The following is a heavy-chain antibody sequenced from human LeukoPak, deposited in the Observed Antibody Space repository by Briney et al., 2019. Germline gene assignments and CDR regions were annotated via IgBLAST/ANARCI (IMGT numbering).Heavy chain of an antibody. CDR1: GFTFSSYA. CDR3: ARETTHCSSISCYYYFDY. CDR2: ISYDGSNK. D-gene: IGHD2-2*01. Sequence: GGSLRLSCAASGFTFSSYAMHWVRQAPGKGLEWVAVISYDGSNKYYADSVKGRFTISRDNSKNTLYLRMNSLRAEDTAVYYCARETTHCSSISCYYYFDYWGQGTLVTVSS. V-gene: IGHV3-30*04. J-gene: IGHJ4*02.